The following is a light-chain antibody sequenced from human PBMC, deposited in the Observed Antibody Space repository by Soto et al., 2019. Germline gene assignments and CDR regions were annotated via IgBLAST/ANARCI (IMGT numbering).Light chain of an antibody. J-gene: IGKJ2*01. CDR2: GAS. Sequence: IVLTQSPGTLSLSPGETVTLSCRASQSVTSSNLAWYQQKPGQAPRLLIYGASYRATGIADKFTGGGSGADFSHTISRLEPEDFAVYFCQHYGASQYTFGQGTKLEIK. CDR1: QSVTSSN. CDR3: QHYGASQYT. V-gene: IGKV3-20*01.